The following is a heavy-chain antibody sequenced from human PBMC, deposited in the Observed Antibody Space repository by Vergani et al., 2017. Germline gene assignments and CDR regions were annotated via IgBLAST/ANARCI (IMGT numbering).Heavy chain of an antibody. CDR2: IYSGGST. D-gene: IGHD5-12*01. J-gene: IGHJ6*02. V-gene: IGHV3-53*04. CDR1: GFTVSSNY. Sequence: EVQLVESGGGLVQPGGSLRLSCAASGFTVSSNYMSWVRQAPGKGLEWVSVIYSGGSTYYADSVKGLFTISRHNSKNSLYLQMNSLRAEDTAVYYCARDRVDRAATSAYYYFFYGMDVWGQXP. CDR3: ARDRVDRAATSAYYYFFYGMDV.